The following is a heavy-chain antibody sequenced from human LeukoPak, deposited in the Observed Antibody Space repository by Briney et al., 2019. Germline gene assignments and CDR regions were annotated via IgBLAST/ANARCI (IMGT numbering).Heavy chain of an antibody. CDR3: ARGPDSSGYNNWFDP. CDR2: ISAYNGNT. V-gene: IGHV1-18*01. D-gene: IGHD3-22*01. CDR1: GYTFTSYG. J-gene: IGHJ5*02. Sequence: ASVKVSCKASGYTFTSYGISWVRQAPGQGLEWMGWISAYNGNTNYAQKLQGRVTMTTDTSTSTAYMELRSLRSEDTAVYYCARGPDSSGYNNWFDPWGQGTLVTVSS.